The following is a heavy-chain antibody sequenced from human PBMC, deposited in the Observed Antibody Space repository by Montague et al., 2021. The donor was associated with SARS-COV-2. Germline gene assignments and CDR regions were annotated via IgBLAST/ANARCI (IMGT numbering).Heavy chain of an antibody. Sequence: SETLSLTCTVSGGSTSSSSYYWGWIRQPPGKGLEWIGSIYYSGSTYYNPSLKSRVTISVDTSKNQFSLKLSSVTAADTAVYYCARHVYDILTGYYTYWYFDLRGRGTLVTVSS. D-gene: IGHD3-9*01. CDR1: GGSTSSSSYY. CDR2: IYYSGST. J-gene: IGHJ2*01. V-gene: IGHV4-39*01. CDR3: ARHVYDILTGYYTYWYFDL.